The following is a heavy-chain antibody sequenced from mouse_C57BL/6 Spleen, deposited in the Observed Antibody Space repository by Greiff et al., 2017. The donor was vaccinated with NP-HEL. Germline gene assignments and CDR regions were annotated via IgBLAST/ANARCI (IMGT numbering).Heavy chain of an antibody. V-gene: IGHV1-81*01. CDR1: GYTFTSYG. D-gene: IGHD1-1*02. CDR3: ARRVARDFDY. Sequence: VQLQQSGAELARPGASVKLSCKASGYTFTSYGISWVKQRTGQGLEWIGEIYPRSGNTYYNDKFTGKATLTADKSSSTAYLELRSLTSEDSAVYFCARRVARDFDYWGQGTTHTVSS. CDR2: IYPRSGNT. J-gene: IGHJ2*01.